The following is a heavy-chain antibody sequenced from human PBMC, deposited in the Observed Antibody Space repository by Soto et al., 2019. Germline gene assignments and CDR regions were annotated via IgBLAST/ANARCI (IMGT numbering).Heavy chain of an antibody. CDR3: AKDGSEGYFDY. D-gene: IGHD3-10*01. CDR2: ISYDGSDK. Sequence: PGGSLRLSCAASGFTFSNYGMHWVRQAPGKGLEWVAFISYDGSDKYSADSVKGRFTFSRDNSKSTLYVQMNSLRPEDTALYYCAKDGSEGYFDYWGQGALVTVSS. J-gene: IGHJ4*02. CDR1: GFTFSNYG. V-gene: IGHV3-30*18.